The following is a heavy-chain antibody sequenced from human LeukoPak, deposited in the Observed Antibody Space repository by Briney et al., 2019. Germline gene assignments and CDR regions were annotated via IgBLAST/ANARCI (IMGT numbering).Heavy chain of an antibody. Sequence: ASVKVSCKASGYTFTGNYMHWVRQAPGQGLEWMGLINPSTGDTNYAQKFQGRVTMTTGTSIITAYMELSGLTSDDTAMYYCARDYSGSCDYWGQGTLVTVSS. J-gene: IGHJ4*02. CDR1: GYTFTGNY. CDR2: INPSTGDT. D-gene: IGHD1-26*01. V-gene: IGHV1-2*02. CDR3: ARDYSGSCDY.